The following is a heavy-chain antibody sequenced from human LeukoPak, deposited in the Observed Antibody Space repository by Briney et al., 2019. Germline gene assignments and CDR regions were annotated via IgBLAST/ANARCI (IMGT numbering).Heavy chain of an antibody. J-gene: IGHJ5*02. D-gene: IGHD2-2*01. CDR3: ERDSVVPAAMGLFWFDP. CDR1: GFTFSSYS. Sequence: GGSLRLSCAASGFTFSSYSMNWVRQAPGKGLEWVSSISSSSSYIYYADSVKGRFTISRDNAKNSLYLQMNSLRAEDTAVYYCERDSVVPAAMGLFWFDPWGQGTLVTVSS. V-gene: IGHV3-21*01. CDR2: ISSSSSYI.